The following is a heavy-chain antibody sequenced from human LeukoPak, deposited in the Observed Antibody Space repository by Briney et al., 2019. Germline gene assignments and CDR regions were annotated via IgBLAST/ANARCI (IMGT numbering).Heavy chain of an antibody. V-gene: IGHV3-74*01. D-gene: IGHD2/OR15-2a*01. J-gene: IGHJ4*02. CDR3: VSFYETY. CDR2: INSDGSWT. Sequence: GGSLRLSCAASGSYWMHWVRQAPGQGLVWVSHINSDGSWTSYADSVKGRFTISKDNAKNTVYLQMNNLRAEDTAVYYCVSFYETYWGRGTLVTVSS. CDR1: GSYW.